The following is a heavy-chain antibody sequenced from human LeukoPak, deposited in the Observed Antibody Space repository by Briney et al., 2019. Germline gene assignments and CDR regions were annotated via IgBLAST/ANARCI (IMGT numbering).Heavy chain of an antibody. Sequence: GGSLRLSCAASGFTFSSYWMSWVRQAPGKELEWVANIKQDGSEKYYVDSVKGRFTISRDNAKNSLYLQMNSLRAEDTAVYYCARGLPTVTTADAFDIWGQGTMVTVSS. V-gene: IGHV3-7*01. J-gene: IGHJ3*02. D-gene: IGHD4-17*01. CDR2: IKQDGSEK. CDR1: GFTFSSYW. CDR3: ARGLPTVTTADAFDI.